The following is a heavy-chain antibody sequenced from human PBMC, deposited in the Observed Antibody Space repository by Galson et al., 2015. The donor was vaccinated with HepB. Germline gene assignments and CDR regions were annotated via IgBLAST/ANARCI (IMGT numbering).Heavy chain of an antibody. D-gene: IGHD2-15*01. CDR2: VYWDDDK. CDR3: AHTPRRPSCSGGVCYSYLDY. Sequence: PALVKPTQTLTLTCTSSGFSVSTSGVAVGWIRQPPGRALEWLALVYWDDDKRYSPSLKRRLTITKDTSKNQVVLTMTNMDPVDTATYYCAHTPRRPSCSGGVCYSYLDYWGQGILVTVSS. CDR1: GFSVSTSGVA. V-gene: IGHV2-5*02. J-gene: IGHJ4*02.